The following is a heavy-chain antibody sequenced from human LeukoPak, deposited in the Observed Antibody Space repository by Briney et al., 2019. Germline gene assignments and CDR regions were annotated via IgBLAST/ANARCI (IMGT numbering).Heavy chain of an antibody. CDR1: GGAFSSYA. CDR2: IVPKFGTA. Sequence: SVKVSCKASGGAFSSYAISWVRQAPGQGLEWMGGIVPKFGTAKYAQKFQGRVTITTDESTSTVYMELSSLRSEDTAVYYCARDRDCSSTSCFSWLDYWGQGTLVTVSS. D-gene: IGHD2-2*01. CDR3: ARDRDCSSTSCFSWLDY. V-gene: IGHV1-69*05. J-gene: IGHJ4*02.